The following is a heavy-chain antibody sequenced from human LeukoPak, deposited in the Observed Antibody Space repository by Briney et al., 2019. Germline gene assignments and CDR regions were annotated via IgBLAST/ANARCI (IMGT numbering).Heavy chain of an antibody. Sequence: ASVKVSCKASGYTFTSYGISWVRQAPGQGLEWMGWINPNSGGTNYAQKFQGRVTMTRDTSISTAYMELSRLRSDDTAVYYCARVGAITGTPVDYWGQGTLVTVSS. J-gene: IGHJ4*02. D-gene: IGHD1-7*01. CDR3: ARVGAITGTPVDY. CDR1: GYTFTSYG. CDR2: INPNSGGT. V-gene: IGHV1-2*02.